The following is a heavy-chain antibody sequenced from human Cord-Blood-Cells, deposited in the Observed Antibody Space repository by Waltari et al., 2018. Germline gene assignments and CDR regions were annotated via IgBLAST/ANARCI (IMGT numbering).Heavy chain of an antibody. J-gene: IGHJ3*02. D-gene: IGHD3-3*01. CDR1: GGSISSHY. CDR2: IYYSGST. Sequence: QVQLQASGPGLVKPSETLSLTCTVSGGSISSHYWSWIRQPPGKGLEWIGYIYYSGSTNYNPSLKSRVTISVDTSKNQFSLKLSSVTAADTAVYYCARDADFYAFDIWGQGTMVTVSS. CDR3: ARDADFYAFDI. V-gene: IGHV4-59*11.